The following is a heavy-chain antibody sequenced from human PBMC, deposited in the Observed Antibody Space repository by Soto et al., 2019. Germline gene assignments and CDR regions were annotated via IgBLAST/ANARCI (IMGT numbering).Heavy chain of an antibody. CDR1: GYSCSSHW. V-gene: IGHV5-10-1*01. Sequence: SRKISCQGAGYSCSSHWITWVRQMPGKGLEWMGRIDPSDSYTNYSPSFQGHVTISSDKSISTAYLQWSSLKASDTAMYSCATHHGSAYWGQGTLVTVSS. D-gene: IGHD3-10*01. CDR3: ATHHGSAY. CDR2: IDPSDSYT. J-gene: IGHJ4*02.